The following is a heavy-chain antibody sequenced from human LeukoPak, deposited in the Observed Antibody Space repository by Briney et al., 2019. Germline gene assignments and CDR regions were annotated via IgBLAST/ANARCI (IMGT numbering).Heavy chain of an antibody. V-gene: IGHV3-11*01. J-gene: IGHJ4*02. CDR3: ARHMVLGPCDY. CDR2: ISASGGMM. Sequence: PGGSLRLSCAASGFRFDDYYLSWIRQAPGKGLEWISFISASGGMMDHADSVKGRFTISRDNAKNSVYLEMNNLRAEDTAVYHCARHMVLGPCDYWGPGTLVTVSS. D-gene: IGHD2-8*01. CDR1: GFRFDDYY.